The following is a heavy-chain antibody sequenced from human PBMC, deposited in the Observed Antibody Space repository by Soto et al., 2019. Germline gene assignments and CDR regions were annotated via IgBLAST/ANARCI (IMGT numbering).Heavy chain of an antibody. V-gene: IGHV3-30*18. J-gene: IGHJ4*02. Sequence: GGSLRLSCAASGFTFSNYGMHWVRQAPGKGLEWVAVISYDGSNKYYADSVKGRFTISRDNSKNTLYLQMNSLRAEDTAVYYCAKDHPRGESGWYGDYFDYWGQGTLVTVSS. D-gene: IGHD6-19*01. CDR3: AKDHPRGESGWYGDYFDY. CDR2: ISYDGSNK. CDR1: GFTFSNYG.